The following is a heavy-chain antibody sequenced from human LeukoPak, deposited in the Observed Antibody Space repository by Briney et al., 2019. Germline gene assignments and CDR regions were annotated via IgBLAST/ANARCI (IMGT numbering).Heavy chain of an antibody. J-gene: IGHJ5*02. CDR2: ISYDGSNK. D-gene: IGHD2-2*01. CDR1: GFTFSSYA. CDR3: AREQNFVVVPAAGWFDP. Sequence: GGSLRLSCAASGFTFSSYAMPWVRQAQGQGLEWVAVISYDGSNKYYADSVKGRFTISRDNSKNTLYLQMNSLRAEDTAVYYCAREQNFVVVPAAGWFDPWGQGTLVTVSS. V-gene: IGHV3-30-3*01.